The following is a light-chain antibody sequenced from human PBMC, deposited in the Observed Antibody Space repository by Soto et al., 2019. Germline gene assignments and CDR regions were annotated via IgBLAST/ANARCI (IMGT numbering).Light chain of an antibody. V-gene: IGKV3-15*01. Sequence: EIVMTQSPATLSVSPGERATLSCRASQSIGSTLAWYQQKPGQAPRLLIYDASTRATGIPARFSGSGSGTEFTLTISSLQSEDFTVYYCQQYNNWPFAFGPGTMVDIK. J-gene: IGKJ3*01. CDR2: DAS. CDR3: QQYNNWPFA. CDR1: QSIGST.